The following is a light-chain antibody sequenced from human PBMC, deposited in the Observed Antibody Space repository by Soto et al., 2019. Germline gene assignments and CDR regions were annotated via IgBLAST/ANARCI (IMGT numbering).Light chain of an antibody. CDR3: LQDYRYPLT. CDR1: QGIGND. V-gene: IGKV1-6*01. J-gene: IGKJ4*01. Sequence: AIQMTQSPSSLSASVGDRVTITCRARQGIGNDLGWYQQKPGKAPNLLIYAASRLQSGVPSRFSGSGSGTDFTLTISSLQPEDFATYYCLQDYRYPLTFGGGTKVEIK. CDR2: AAS.